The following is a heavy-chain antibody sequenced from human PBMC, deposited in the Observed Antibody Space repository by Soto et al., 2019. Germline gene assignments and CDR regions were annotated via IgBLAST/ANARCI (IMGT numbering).Heavy chain of an antibody. Sequence: PGGSLRLSCAASGFTFSVYEMNWVRQAPGKGLEWVSFISRGGSPIYYADSVKGRFTISRDDAKSSLYLQMNSLRVEDTAVYFCVRDGYYYDCSGISDDAFDIWGQGTLVTVSS. J-gene: IGHJ3*02. CDR3: VRDGYYYDCSGISDDAFDI. CDR2: ISRGGSPI. V-gene: IGHV3-48*03. CDR1: GFTFSVYE. D-gene: IGHD3-22*01.